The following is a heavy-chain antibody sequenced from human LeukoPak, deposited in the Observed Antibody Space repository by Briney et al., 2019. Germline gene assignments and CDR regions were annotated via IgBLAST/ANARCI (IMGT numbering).Heavy chain of an antibody. V-gene: IGHV1-2*02. CDR2: INPDNGGT. Sequence: ASVKVSCKASGYTFTDYYMHWVRQAPGQGLEWMGWINPDNGGTSYAQKFQGRVTMTRDTSISTAYMGLSRLTSDDTAMYYCARPPGRDGYNRYDYWGQGTLVTVSS. D-gene: IGHD5-24*01. J-gene: IGHJ4*02. CDR1: GYTFTDYY. CDR3: ARPPGRDGYNRYDY.